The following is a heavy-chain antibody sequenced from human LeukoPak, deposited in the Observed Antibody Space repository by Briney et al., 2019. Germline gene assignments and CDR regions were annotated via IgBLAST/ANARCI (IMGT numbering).Heavy chain of an antibody. CDR3: ARDLGRADWLYDFDY. CDR1: GYTFTGYY. J-gene: IGHJ4*02. V-gene: IGHV1-2*02. D-gene: IGHD3-9*01. CDR2: VNPNSGGT. Sequence: ASVKVSCKASGYTFTGYYMHWVRQAPGQGLEWMGWVNPNSGGTNYAQKFQGRVTMTRDTSISTAYMELSRLRSDDTAVYYCARDLGRADWLYDFDYWGQGTLVTVSS.